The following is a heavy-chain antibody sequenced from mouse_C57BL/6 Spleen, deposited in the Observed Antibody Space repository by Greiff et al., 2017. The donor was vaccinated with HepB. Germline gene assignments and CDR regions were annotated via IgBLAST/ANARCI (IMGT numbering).Heavy chain of an antibody. CDR2: ISSGGSYT. J-gene: IGHJ1*03. Sequence: EVKLVESEGDLVKPGGSLKLSCAASGFTFSSYGMSWVRQTPDKRLEWVATISSGGSYTYYPDSVKGRFTISRDNAKNTLYLQMSSLKSEDTAMYYCARQDYYGSSYRYFDVWGTGTTVTVSS. D-gene: IGHD1-1*01. V-gene: IGHV5-6*01. CDR1: GFTFSSYG. CDR3: ARQDYYGSSYRYFDV.